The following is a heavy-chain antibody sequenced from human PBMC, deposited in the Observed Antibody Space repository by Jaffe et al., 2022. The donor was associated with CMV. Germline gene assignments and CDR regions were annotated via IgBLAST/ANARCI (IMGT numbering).Heavy chain of an antibody. V-gene: IGHV5-51*01. Sequence: EVQLVQSGAEVKKPGESLKISCKGSGDTFSNYWIGWVRQMPGKGLEWMGIIYPGDSDTRYSPSFQGQVTISVDKSISTAYLQWSSLKTSDTAVYYCARREQEGYFDLWGRGTLVTVSS. CDR2: IYPGDSDT. J-gene: IGHJ2*01. CDR1: GDTFSNYW. D-gene: IGHD1-26*01. CDR3: ARREQEGYFDL.